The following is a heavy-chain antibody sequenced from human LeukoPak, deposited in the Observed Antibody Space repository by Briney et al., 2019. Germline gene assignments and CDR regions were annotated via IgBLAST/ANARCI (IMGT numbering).Heavy chain of an antibody. CDR1: GGTISSGGYY. CDR3: ARGYCSSTSCYEVDY. D-gene: IGHD2-2*01. J-gene: IGHJ4*02. CDR2: IYYSGST. V-gene: IGHV4-31*03. Sequence: SETLSLTCTVSGGTISSGGYYWSWIRQHPGKGLEWIGYIYYSGSTYYNPSLKSRVTISVDTSKNQFSLKLSSVTAADTAVYYCARGYCSSTSCYEVDYWGQGTLVTVSS.